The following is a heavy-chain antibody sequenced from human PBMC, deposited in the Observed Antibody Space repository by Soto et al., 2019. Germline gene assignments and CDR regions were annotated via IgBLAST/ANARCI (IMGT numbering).Heavy chain of an antibody. CDR2: ISSSSSTI. CDR1: GFTFSSYS. CDR3: ARESRFLEWLSLNWFDP. J-gene: IGHJ5*02. Sequence: GGSLRLSCAASGFTFSSYSMNWVRQAPGKGLEWVSYISSSSSTIYYADTVKGRFTISRDNAKNSLYLQMNSLRDEDTAVYFCARESRFLEWLSLNWFDPWGQGTLVTVSS. V-gene: IGHV3-48*02. D-gene: IGHD3-3*01.